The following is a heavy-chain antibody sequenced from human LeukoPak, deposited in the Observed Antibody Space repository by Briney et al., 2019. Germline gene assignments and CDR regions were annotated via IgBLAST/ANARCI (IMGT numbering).Heavy chain of an antibody. CDR2: IYHSGST. CDR1: GYSISSGYY. J-gene: IGHJ6*03. V-gene: IGHV4-38-2*01. D-gene: IGHD4-11*01. CDR3: ARRPSYSNYVGYYYYYMDV. Sequence: SXTLSLTCAVSGYSISSGYYWGWIRPPPGKGLEWIGSIYHSGSTYYNPSLKSRVTISVDTSKNQFSLKLSSVTAADTAVYYCARRPSYSNYVGYYYYYMDVWGKGTTVTVSS.